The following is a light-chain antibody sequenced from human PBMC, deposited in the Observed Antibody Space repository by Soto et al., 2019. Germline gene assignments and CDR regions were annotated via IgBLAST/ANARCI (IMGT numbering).Light chain of an antibody. CDR1: ISDIGTYNY. V-gene: IGLV2-14*01. CDR2: EVS. J-gene: IGLJ3*02. Sequence: QSALTQPASVSGSPGQSITISCTGTISDIGTYNYVSWYQQHPGKAPKLIIYEVSHRPSGVSFRFSGSKSGNTASLTISGLQAEDEADYFCSSYTTTTTWLFGGGTKLTVL. CDR3: SSYTTTTTWL.